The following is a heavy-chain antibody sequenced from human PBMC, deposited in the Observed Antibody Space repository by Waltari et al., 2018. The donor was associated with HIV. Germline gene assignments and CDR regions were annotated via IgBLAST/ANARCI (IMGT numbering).Heavy chain of an antibody. Sequence: QVQLQESGPGLVKSSETLSLTCAVSGYSISRGYYWGWIRQPPGKGLERIGTLHHSGSYYYNPSLKIRVTISVDTSKNHFSLKLSSVTAADTAVYYCARNTYYERSGYDFWGQGYLVTVSS. CDR3: ARNTYYERSGYDF. CDR1: GYSISRGYY. J-gene: IGHJ4*02. D-gene: IGHD3-22*01. CDR2: LHHSGSY. V-gene: IGHV4-38-2*01.